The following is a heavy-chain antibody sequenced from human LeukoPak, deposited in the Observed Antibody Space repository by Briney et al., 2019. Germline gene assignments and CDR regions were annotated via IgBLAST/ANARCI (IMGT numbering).Heavy chain of an antibody. J-gene: IGHJ5*02. D-gene: IGHD2-2*01. CDR1: GFTFSSYT. CDR2: ISASGGST. V-gene: IGHV3-23*01. Sequence: GGSLRLSCAASGFTFSSYTMSWVRQAPGKGLEWVSGISASGGSTYYADSVKGRFTVSRDNSKNTLYLQMNSLRAEDTAVYYCAKLLSGYCSRTSCLNWFDPWGQGTLVTVSS. CDR3: AKLLSGYCSRTSCLNWFDP.